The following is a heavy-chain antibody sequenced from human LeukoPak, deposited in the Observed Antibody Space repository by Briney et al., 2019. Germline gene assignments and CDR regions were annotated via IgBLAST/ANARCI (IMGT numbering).Heavy chain of an antibody. V-gene: IGHV1-69*01. CDR3: ARVRNQNRFDP. D-gene: IGHD1-14*01. Sequence: KFQGRVTITADESTSTAYMELSSLRSEDTAVYYCARVRNQNRFDPWGQGTLVTVSS. J-gene: IGHJ5*02.